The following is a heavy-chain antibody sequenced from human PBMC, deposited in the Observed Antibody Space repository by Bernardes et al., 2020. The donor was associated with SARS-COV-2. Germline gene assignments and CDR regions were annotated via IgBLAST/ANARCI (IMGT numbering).Heavy chain of an antibody. J-gene: IGHJ4*02. CDR1: GFTFSHEW. V-gene: IGHV3-74*01. CDR3: VRGAIRGVGAPQY. CDR2: INPDGSST. Sequence: GGSLSLSCAASGFTFSHEWMHWVRPAPGTGLVWVSRINPDGSSTNYADSVKGRFTISRDNAKNTLFLQMDSLTAEDTAVYYCVRGAIRGVGAPQYWGQGTLVTGSS. D-gene: IGHD1-26*01.